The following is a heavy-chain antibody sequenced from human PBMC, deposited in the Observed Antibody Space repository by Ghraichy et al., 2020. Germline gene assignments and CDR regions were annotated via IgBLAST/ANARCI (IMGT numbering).Heavy chain of an antibody. CDR1: GFTFSNHW. Sequence: GSLRLSCAASGFTFSNHWMHWVRQAPGKELVWVSRVQGDGSTTHYADSVQGRFTISRDNAKNTLYLQMNSLRAEDTAVYYCARETTLSGTFHDYWGQGTLVTVFS. J-gene: IGHJ4*02. CDR2: VQGDGSTT. V-gene: IGHV3-74*01. D-gene: IGHD1-26*01. CDR3: ARETTLSGTFHDY.